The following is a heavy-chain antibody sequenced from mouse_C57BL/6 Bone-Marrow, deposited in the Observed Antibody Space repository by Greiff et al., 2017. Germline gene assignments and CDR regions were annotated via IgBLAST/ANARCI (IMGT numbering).Heavy chain of an antibody. CDR2: ISYDGSN. D-gene: IGHD5-5*01. V-gene: IGHV3-6*01. Sequence: EVQLVESGPGLVKPSQSLSLTCSVTGYSITSGYYWNWILQFPGNKLEWMGYISYDGSNNYNPSLKNRISITRDTSKNQFFLKLNSVTTEDTATYYCARSLPRKGRDYFDYWGQGTTLTVSS. CDR1: GYSITSGYY. J-gene: IGHJ2*01. CDR3: ARSLPRKGRDYFDY.